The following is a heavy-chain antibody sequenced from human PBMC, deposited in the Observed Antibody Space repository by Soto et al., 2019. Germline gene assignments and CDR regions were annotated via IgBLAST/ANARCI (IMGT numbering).Heavy chain of an antibody. CDR2: VSSSSSII. V-gene: IGHV3-48*01. CDR3: AREAYCSGGSCYFGLFY. Sequence: GSLRLSCAASGFTFSSYSMNWVRQAPGKGLEWVSHVSSSSSIIEYADSVKGRFTISRENAKNSLYLQMNSLRAEDTAVYYCAREAYCSGGSCYFGLFYWGQGTLVTVSS. D-gene: IGHD2-15*01. CDR1: GFTFSSYS. J-gene: IGHJ4*02.